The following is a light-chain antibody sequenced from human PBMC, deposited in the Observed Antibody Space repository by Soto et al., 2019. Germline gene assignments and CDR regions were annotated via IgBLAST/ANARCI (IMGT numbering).Light chain of an antibody. Sequence: EIVMTQSPATLSVSPGERATLSCRASQSVSSNLAWYQQKPGQAPRLLIYGASTRATGIPARFSGSGSGTEFTLPLSSLQSEDFAVYYCQQYNNWPQKTFGQGTKVEIK. CDR2: GAS. J-gene: IGKJ1*01. CDR3: QQYNNWPQKT. V-gene: IGKV3-15*01. CDR1: QSVSSN.